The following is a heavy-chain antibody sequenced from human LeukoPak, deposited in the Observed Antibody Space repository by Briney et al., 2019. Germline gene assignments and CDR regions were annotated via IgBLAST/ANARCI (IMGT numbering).Heavy chain of an antibody. Sequence: SVKVSCKASGGTFSSYAISWVRQAPGQGLEWMGGIIPIFGTANYAQKFQGRVTITTDESTSTTYMELSSLRSEDTAVYCCARGKGIDRWFDPWGQGTLVTISS. CDR1: GGTFSSYA. J-gene: IGHJ5*02. CDR3: ARGKGIDRWFDP. D-gene: IGHD2-15*01. V-gene: IGHV1-69*05. CDR2: IIPIFGTA.